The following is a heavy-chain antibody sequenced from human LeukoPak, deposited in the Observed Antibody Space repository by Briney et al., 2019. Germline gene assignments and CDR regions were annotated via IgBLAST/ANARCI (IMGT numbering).Heavy chain of an antibody. Sequence: SETLSLTCNVSGGSISSYYWSWIRQPPGKGLEWIAYIYNSGSINYNPSLESRVIMSVDTSKNHFSLKLSSVTAADTAVYYCAGFYWYFDLWGRRTLVTVSS. CDR1: GGSISSYY. CDR2: IYNSGSI. J-gene: IGHJ2*01. CDR3: AGFYWYFDL. V-gene: IGHV4-59*08.